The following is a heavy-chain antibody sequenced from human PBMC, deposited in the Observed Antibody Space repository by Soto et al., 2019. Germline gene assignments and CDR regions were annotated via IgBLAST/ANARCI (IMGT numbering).Heavy chain of an antibody. V-gene: IGHV4-34*01. CDR3: ARAPKVSGSAQTRPDF. CDR1: SGSLSGYY. CDR2: ISPSGTT. D-gene: IGHD6-6*01. Sequence: SETLSLTCXLYSGSLSGYYWSWIRQPPGKGLEWIGEISPSGTTNYSPSLKSRVSISVDTSKNQFSLNLTSLTAADTAVYYCARAPKVSGSAQTRPDFWGQGSLVTVSS. J-gene: IGHJ4*02.